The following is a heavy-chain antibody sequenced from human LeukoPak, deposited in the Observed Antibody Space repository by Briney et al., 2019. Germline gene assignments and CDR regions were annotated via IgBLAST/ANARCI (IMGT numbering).Heavy chain of an antibody. D-gene: IGHD4-11*01. V-gene: IGHV5-51*01. J-gene: IGHJ6*01. CDR1: GSIFTSYW. CDR2: IYPGDSDT. CDR3: ARPTGVTTSYGMDV. Sequence: RGASLHISCKCSGSIFTSYWIGWVRPLPGKGLEWMGIIYPGDSDTRYCPSFQGQVTISADKSISTAYLQWSSLKASDTAMYYCARPTGVTTSYGMDVWGQGTTVTVSS.